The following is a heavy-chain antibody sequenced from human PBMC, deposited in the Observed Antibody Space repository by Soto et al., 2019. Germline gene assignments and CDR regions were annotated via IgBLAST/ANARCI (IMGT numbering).Heavy chain of an antibody. V-gene: IGHV1-24*01. D-gene: IGHD5-18*01. CDR2: FDPEDGET. J-gene: IGHJ4*02. Sequence: ASVKVSCKVSGYTLTELSMHWVRQAPGKGLEWMGGFDPEDGETIYAQKFQGRVTMTEETSTDTAYMELSSLSSEDTAVYYCATGIYNARRGYSYGNRREVDYWGQGTLVTVSS. CDR3: ATGIYNARRGYSYGNRREVDY. CDR1: GYTLTELS.